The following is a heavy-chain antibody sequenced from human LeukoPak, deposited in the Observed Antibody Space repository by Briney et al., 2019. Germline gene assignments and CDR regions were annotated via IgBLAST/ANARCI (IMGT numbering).Heavy chain of an antibody. V-gene: IGHV3-21*01. CDR2: ISSSSSYI. J-gene: IGHJ3*02. Sequence: GGSLRLSCAASGFTFSSYAMHWVRQAPGKGLEWVSSISSSSSYIYYADSVKGRFTISRDNAKNSLYLQMNSLRAEDTAVYYCARDLYSGYYYDSSGCRFCDAFDIWGQGTMVTVSS. CDR3: ARDLYSGYYYDSSGCRFCDAFDI. CDR1: GFTFSSYA. D-gene: IGHD3-22*01.